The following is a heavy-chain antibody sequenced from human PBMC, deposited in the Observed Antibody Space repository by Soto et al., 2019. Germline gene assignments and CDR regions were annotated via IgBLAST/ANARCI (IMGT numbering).Heavy chain of an antibody. CDR2: ISYDGSNK. CDR1: GFTFSSYG. CDR3: AKEYYDILTGYYKGGHFDY. V-gene: IGHV3-30*18. Sequence: QVQLVESGGGVVQPGRSLRLSCAASGFTFSSYGMHWVRQAPGKGLEWVAVISYDGSNKYYADSVKGRFTISRDNSKNTLYLQMNSLRAEDTAVYYCAKEYYDILTGYYKGGHFDYWGQGTLVTVSS. D-gene: IGHD3-9*01. J-gene: IGHJ4*02.